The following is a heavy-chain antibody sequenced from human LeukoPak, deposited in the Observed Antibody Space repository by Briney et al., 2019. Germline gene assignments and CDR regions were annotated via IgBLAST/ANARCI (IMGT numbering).Heavy chain of an antibody. CDR1: GGSISSYY. CDR3: ARDADYSSSGGGFDY. CDR2: IYYSGST. V-gene: IGHV4-59*12. D-gene: IGHD6-6*01. Sequence: SETLSLTCTVSGGSISSYYWSWIRQPPGKGLEWIGYIYYSGSTNYNPSLKSRVTISVDTSKNQFSLKLSSVTAADTAVYYCARDADYSSSGGGFDYWGQGTLVTVSS. J-gene: IGHJ4*02.